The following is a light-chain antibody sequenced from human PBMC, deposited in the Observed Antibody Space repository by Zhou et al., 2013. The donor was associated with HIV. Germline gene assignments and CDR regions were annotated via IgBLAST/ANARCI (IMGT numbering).Light chain of an antibody. V-gene: IGKV1-39*01. Sequence: DIQMTQSPSSLSASVGDRVIITCRASQGIATFLNWYQHKPGKAPKLLIYNTSTLQSGVSSRFSGSVSGTDFTLTISSLQPEDFATYYCQQSYTALPLTFGGGTKVEV. J-gene: IGKJ4*01. CDR2: NTS. CDR3: QQSYTALPLT. CDR1: QGIATF.